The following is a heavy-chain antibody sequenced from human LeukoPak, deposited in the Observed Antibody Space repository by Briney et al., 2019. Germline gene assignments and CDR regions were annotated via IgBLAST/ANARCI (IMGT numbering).Heavy chain of an antibody. CDR1: GFTFSSYW. CDR3: AKVPRSYDAFDI. V-gene: IGHV3-7*01. J-gene: IGHJ3*02. Sequence: GGSLRLSCAASGFTFSSYWMSWVRQAPGKGLEWVANIKQDGSEKYYVDSVKGRFTISRDNAKNSLHLQMNSLRAEDTAYYYCAKVPRSYDAFDIWGQGTMVTVSS. CDR2: IKQDGSEK.